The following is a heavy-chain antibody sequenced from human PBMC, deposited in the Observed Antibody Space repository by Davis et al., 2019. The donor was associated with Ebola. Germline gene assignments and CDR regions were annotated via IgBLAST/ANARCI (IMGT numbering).Heavy chain of an antibody. CDR2: ISGSGGST. CDR1: GFTFSSYA. CDR3: AKDRVGYYDFWSGPAPDDY. J-gene: IGHJ4*02. D-gene: IGHD3-3*01. V-gene: IGHV3-23*01. Sequence: GESLKISCAASGFTFSSYAMSWVRQAPGKGLEWVSAISGSGGSTYYADSVKGRFTISRDNSKNTLYPQMNSLRAEDTAVYYCAKDRVGYYDFWSGPAPDDYWGQGTLVTVSS.